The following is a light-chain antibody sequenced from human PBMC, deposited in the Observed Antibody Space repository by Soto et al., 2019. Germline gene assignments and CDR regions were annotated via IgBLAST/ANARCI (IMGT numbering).Light chain of an antibody. CDR2: GAS. J-gene: IGKJ3*01. Sequence: EIVMTQSPATLSVSPGERATLSCRASQSVSSNLAWYQQKPGQAPRLLIYGASTRATGIPARFSGSGSGTDFTLTISSLQSKDFAVYYCQQYNNWPPFTFGPGTKVDIK. CDR1: QSVSSN. CDR3: QQYNNWPPFT. V-gene: IGKV3-15*01.